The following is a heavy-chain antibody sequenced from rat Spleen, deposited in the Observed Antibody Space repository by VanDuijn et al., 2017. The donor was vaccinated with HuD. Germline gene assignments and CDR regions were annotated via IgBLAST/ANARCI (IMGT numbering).Heavy chain of an antibody. V-gene: IGHV5-29*01. J-gene: IGHJ2*01. CDR1: GFTFSDYY. CDR3: ARGFTVAVF. D-gene: IGHD1-2*01. CDR2: ISYDGSST. Sequence: EVQLVESDGGLVQPGRSLKLSCAASGFTFSDYYMAWVRQAPTKGLEWVATISYDGSSTYYRDSVKGRFTISRDNAKSTLYLQMDSLRSEDTATYYCARGFTVAVFWGQGVMVTVSS.